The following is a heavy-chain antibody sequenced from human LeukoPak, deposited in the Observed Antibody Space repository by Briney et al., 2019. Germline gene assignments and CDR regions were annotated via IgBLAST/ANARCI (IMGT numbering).Heavy chain of an antibody. V-gene: IGHV3-30*18. CDR3: AKDGGTASYFDY. CDR2: ISYDGSNK. CDR1: GFTFSSYG. Sequence: GGSLRLSCAASGFTFSSYGMHWVRQAPGKGLEWVAVISYDGSNKYYADSVKGRFTISRDNSKNTLYLQMNSLRVEDTAVYYCAKDGGTASYFDYWGQGTLVTVSS. J-gene: IGHJ4*02. D-gene: IGHD3-16*01.